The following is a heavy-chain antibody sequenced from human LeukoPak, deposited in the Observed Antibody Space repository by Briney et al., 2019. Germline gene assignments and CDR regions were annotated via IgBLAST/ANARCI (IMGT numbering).Heavy chain of an antibody. CDR3: AKSYDSSGYYDAFDI. V-gene: IGHV3-9*01. CDR2: ISWNSGSI. Sequence: GGSLRLSCGASGFTFDDYAMHWVRQAPGKGREWVSGISWNSGSIGYADSVQGRFTISRDNAKNSLYLQMNSLRAEDTALYYCAKSYDSSGYYDAFDIWGQGTMVTVSS. D-gene: IGHD3-22*01. CDR1: GFTFDDYA. J-gene: IGHJ3*02.